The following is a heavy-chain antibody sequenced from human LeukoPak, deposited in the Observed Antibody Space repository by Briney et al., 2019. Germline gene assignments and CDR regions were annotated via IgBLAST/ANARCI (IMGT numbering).Heavy chain of an antibody. D-gene: IGHD6-13*01. CDR3: ARDEGIAAAGTPFDY. J-gene: IGHJ4*02. V-gene: IGHV3-23*01. Sequence: GGSLRLSCAASGFTFSSYAMSWVRQAPGKGLEWVSGISGSGGSTYYADSVKGRFTISRDNAKNSLYLQMNSLRAEDTAVYYCARDEGIAAAGTPFDYWGQGTLVTVSS. CDR1: GFTFSSYA. CDR2: ISGSGGST.